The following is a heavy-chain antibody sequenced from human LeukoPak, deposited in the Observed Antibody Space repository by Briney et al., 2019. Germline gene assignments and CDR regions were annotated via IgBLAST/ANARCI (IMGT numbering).Heavy chain of an antibody. CDR3: ARAEGYYDILTGYYDPYYFDY. CDR2: ISAYNGNT. CDR1: GYTFTSCG. J-gene: IGHJ4*02. D-gene: IGHD3-9*01. V-gene: IGHV1-18*04. Sequence: GASVKVSCKASGYTFTSCGISWVRQAPGQGLEWMGWISAYNGNTNYAQKLQGRVTMTTDTSTSTAYMELRSLRSDDTAVYYCARAEGYYDILTGYYDPYYFDYWGQGTLVTVSS.